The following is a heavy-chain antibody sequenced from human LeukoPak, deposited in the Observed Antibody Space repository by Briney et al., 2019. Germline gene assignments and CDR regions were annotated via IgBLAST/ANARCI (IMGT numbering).Heavy chain of an antibody. Sequence: SETLSLTCTVSGGSISSGGYYWSWIRQHPEKGLEWIGYIYYSGSTYYNPSLKSRVTISVDTSKNQFSLKLSSVTAADTAVYYCARDLFDAFDIWGQGTMVTVSS. CDR3: ARDLFDAFDI. CDR2: IYYSGST. V-gene: IGHV4-31*03. J-gene: IGHJ3*02. CDR1: GGSISSGGYY. D-gene: IGHD3-10*01.